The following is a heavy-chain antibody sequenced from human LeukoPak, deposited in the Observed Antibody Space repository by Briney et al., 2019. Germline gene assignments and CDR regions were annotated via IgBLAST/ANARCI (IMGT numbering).Heavy chain of an antibody. CDR3: AKDGQYSSSWYKYYYYYGMDV. CDR1: GFTFSSYG. CDR2: IRYDGSNK. Sequence: GGSLRLSCAASGFTFSSYGMHWVRQAPGKGLEWVAFIRYDGSNKYYADSVKGRFTISRDNSKNTLYLQMNSLRAEDTAVYYCAKDGQYSSSWYKYYYYYGMDVWGQGTPVTVSS. V-gene: IGHV3-30*02. J-gene: IGHJ6*02. D-gene: IGHD6-13*01.